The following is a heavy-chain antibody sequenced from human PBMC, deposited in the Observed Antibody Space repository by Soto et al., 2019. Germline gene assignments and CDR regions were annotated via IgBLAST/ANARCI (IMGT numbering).Heavy chain of an antibody. D-gene: IGHD3-10*01. J-gene: IGHJ3*02. CDR3: ARGEVRGPFDI. CDR1: GGSMNSHDYY. V-gene: IGHV4-30-4*01. Sequence: QPQLQESGPGLVKPSQTLSLTCTVSGGSMNSHDYYWSWIRQPPGKGLEWIGYIHNSGSTYYNPSLKSRLTISSDMSKSQFSLRLNSVTAADTALYFCARGEVRGPFDIWGQGTKVTVSS. CDR2: IHNSGST.